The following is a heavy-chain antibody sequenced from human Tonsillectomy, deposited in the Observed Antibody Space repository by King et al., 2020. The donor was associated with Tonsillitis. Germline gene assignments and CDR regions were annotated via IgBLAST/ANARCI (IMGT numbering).Heavy chain of an antibody. Sequence: MQLQESGPGLVKPSETLSLTCTVSGGSISSSSYYWDWIRPPPGKGLEWIGSIYYSVSTYYNPSLKIRVTISVDTSKNQFSLKLSSVTAADTAVYYCATLPITGTVDAFDIWGQGTMVTVSS. D-gene: IGHD1-7*01. CDR1: GGSISSSSYY. CDR3: ATLPITGTVDAFDI. CDR2: IYYSVST. V-gene: IGHV4-39*01. J-gene: IGHJ3*02.